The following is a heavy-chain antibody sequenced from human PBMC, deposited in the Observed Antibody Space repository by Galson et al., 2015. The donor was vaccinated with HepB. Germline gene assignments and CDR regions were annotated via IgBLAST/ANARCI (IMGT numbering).Heavy chain of an antibody. Sequence: SLRLSCAASGFTFSSYWMNWVRQAPGKGLEWVAHINQDGSSKYYVDSVKGRFTISRDNAKDSVYLQLDSLRAEDTAVYYCARRISSVRGIITKPDYYYGMDVWCQGTTVTVAS. J-gene: IGHJ6*02. CDR1: GFTFSSYW. D-gene: IGHD3-10*01. CDR2: INQDGSSK. V-gene: IGHV3-7*03. CDR3: ARRISSVRGIITKPDYYYGMDV.